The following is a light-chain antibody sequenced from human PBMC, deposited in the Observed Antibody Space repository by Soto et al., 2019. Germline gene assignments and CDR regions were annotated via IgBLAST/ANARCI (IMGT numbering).Light chain of an antibody. J-gene: IGLJ1*01. V-gene: IGLV2-14*01. Sequence: QSDLTQPASVSVSPGQSTTISCVGTSGDIGDYNYVSWYQQHPGKVPKVIIYDVSNRPSGGSYRFSGTKSGNTASLTVSGLQAEDEADYYCCSYTRSGTLIFGTGTKVTVL. CDR1: SGDIGDYNY. CDR3: CSYTRSGTLI. CDR2: DVS.